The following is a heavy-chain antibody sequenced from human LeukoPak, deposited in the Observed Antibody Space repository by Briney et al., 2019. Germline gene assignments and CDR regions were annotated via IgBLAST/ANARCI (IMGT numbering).Heavy chain of an antibody. CDR1: GYSFTSYW. CDR3: ASYCGGDCYSESDAFDI. D-gene: IGHD2-21*02. CDR2: IYPGDSDT. Sequence: GKSLKISCKGSGYSFTSYWIGWVRQMPGKGLEWMGIIYPGDSDTRYSPSFQGQVTISADKSISTAYLQWSSLKASDTAMYYCASYCGGDCYSESDAFDIWGQGTMVTVSS. J-gene: IGHJ3*02. V-gene: IGHV5-51*01.